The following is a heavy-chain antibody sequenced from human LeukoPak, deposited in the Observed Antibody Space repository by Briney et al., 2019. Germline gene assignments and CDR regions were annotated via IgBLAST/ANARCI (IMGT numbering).Heavy chain of an antibody. Sequence: PGGSLRLSCAASGFTFSSYAMHWVRQAPGKGLEWVAVISYDGSNKYYADSVKGRFTISRDNSKNTLYLQMNSLRAEDTAVYYCARSLRYFDWLLHFDYWGQGTLVTVSS. J-gene: IGHJ4*02. CDR2: ISYDGSNK. CDR1: GFTFSSYA. D-gene: IGHD3-9*01. CDR3: ARSLRYFDWLLHFDY. V-gene: IGHV3-30-3*01.